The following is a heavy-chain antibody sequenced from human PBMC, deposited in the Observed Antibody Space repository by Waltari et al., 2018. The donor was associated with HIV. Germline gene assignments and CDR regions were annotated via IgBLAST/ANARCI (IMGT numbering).Heavy chain of an antibody. CDR2: ISTSVRYT. Sequence: EVQLVESGGGLVKPGGSLRLSCAASGFTFSSYSMNWVRQAPGNGLGWFSSISTSVRYTYHADALQGRFTISRDNAKNSLYLQMNSLRAEDTAVYYCAREGFCSNGVCSHYYGMDVWGQGTTVTVSS. V-gene: IGHV3-21*01. J-gene: IGHJ6*02. D-gene: IGHD2-8*01. CDR3: AREGFCSNGVCSHYYGMDV. CDR1: GFTFSSYS.